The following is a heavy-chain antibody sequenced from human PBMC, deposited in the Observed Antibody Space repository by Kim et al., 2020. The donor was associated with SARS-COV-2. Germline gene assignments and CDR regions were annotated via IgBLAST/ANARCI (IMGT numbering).Heavy chain of an antibody. V-gene: IGHV3-33*01. CDR3: ARGRVHHLASFFDY. J-gene: IGHJ4*02. Sequence: AASGTSRFSISRDNSKNTLFLQMNSLSAEDTAVYYCARGRVHHLASFFDYWGQGTLVNVSS.